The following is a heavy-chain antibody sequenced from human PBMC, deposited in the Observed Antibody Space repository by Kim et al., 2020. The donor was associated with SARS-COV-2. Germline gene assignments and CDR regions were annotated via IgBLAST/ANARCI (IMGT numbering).Heavy chain of an antibody. CDR3: EKGITGTTEGYFDY. V-gene: IGHV3-64D*06. CDR2: ISSNGGST. J-gene: IGHJ4*02. Sequence: GGSLRLSCSASGLIFSSYAMHWVRQAPGKGLEYVSAISSNGGSTYYADSVKGRFTISRDNSKNTLFLQMSILRADDTAVYYCEKGITGTTEGYFDYWGLG. D-gene: IGHD1-7*01. CDR1: GLIFSSYA.